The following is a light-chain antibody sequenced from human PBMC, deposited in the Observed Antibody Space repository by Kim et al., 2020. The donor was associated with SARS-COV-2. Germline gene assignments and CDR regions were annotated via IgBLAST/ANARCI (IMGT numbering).Light chain of an antibody. CDR3: CSYAGTVL. J-gene: IGLJ2*01. CDR1: SRDVGGYNS. CDR2: DVP. Sequence: PGRSVTISCTGSSRDVGGYNSVSWYQQQPGKAPKLMIYDVPKRPSGVPDRFSGSKSGNTASLTISGLQAEDEADYHCCSYAGTVLFGGGTKLTVL. V-gene: IGLV2-11*01.